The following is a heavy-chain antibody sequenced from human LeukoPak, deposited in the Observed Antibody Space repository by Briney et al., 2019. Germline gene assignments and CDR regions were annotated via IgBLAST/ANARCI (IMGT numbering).Heavy chain of an antibody. CDR3: ARGYSYGYYYYMDV. CDR1: GGSNSSYY. V-gene: IGHV4-59*01. Sequence: PSETLSLTCTVSGGSNSSYYWSWIRQPPGKGLEWIGYIYYSGSTNYNPSLKSRVTISVDTSKNQFSLKLSSVTAADTAVYYCARGYSYGYYYYMDVWGKGTPVTVSS. D-gene: IGHD5-18*01. J-gene: IGHJ6*03. CDR2: IYYSGST.